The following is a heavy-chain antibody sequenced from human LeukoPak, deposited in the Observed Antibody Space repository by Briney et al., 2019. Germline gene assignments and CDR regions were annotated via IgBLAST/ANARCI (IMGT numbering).Heavy chain of an antibody. Sequence: GGSLRLSCAASGFTFSSYGMHWVRQAPGKGLEWVAFIRYDGSNKYYADSVKGRFTISRDNSKNTLYLQMNSLRAEDTAVYYCAKNPVVVGATAAFDYWGQGTLVTVSS. D-gene: IGHD1-26*01. CDR2: IRYDGSNK. V-gene: IGHV3-30*02. CDR1: GFTFSSYG. CDR3: AKNPVVVGATAAFDY. J-gene: IGHJ4*02.